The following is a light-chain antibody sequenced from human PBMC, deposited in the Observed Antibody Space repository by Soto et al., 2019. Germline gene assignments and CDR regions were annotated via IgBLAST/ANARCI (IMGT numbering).Light chain of an antibody. Sequence: EIVLTHSPGTLSLSPWEIATLSCWASQSVSNNYLAWYQQKPGQAPRLLIYGASNRATGIPDRFSGSGSGTDFTLTISRLEPEDFAVYYCQQYGSSRLTFGGGTKVDIK. V-gene: IGKV3-20*01. CDR3: QQYGSSRLT. J-gene: IGKJ4*01. CDR2: GAS. CDR1: QSVSNNY.